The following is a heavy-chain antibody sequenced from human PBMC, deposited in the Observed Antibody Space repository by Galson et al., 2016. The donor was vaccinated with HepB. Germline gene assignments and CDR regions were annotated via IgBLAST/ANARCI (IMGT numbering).Heavy chain of an antibody. CDR1: GGSISNYF. Sequence: SETLSLTCTVSGGSISNYFWSWIRQPPGKGLEWIGNIYYSGSTNYNPSLKSRVTISIDTSKNQFSLKLSSVTAADTAVYYCARGIYSGNYLDYWGQGTMVTLSS. CDR2: IYYSGST. CDR3: ARGIYSGNYLDY. D-gene: IGHD1-26*01. J-gene: IGHJ4*03. V-gene: IGHV4-59*01.